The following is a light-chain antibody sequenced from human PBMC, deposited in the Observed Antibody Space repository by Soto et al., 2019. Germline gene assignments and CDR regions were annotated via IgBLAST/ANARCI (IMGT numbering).Light chain of an antibody. CDR2: DVS. CDR3: CSYAGRDSLYV. J-gene: IGLJ1*01. CDR1: STDVGGYNY. V-gene: IGLV2-11*01. Sequence: QSALTQPRSVSGSPGQSVTISCTGASTDVGGYNYVSWYQQHPGKVPKLMLYDVSKRPSGVPGRFSGSKTGNTASLNNSGLLVEERSDYYCCSYAGRDSLYVLGSRTKLTVL.